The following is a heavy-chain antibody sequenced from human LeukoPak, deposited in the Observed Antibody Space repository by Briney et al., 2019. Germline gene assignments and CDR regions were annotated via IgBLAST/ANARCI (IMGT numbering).Heavy chain of an antibody. CDR1: GFTFDAYG. CDR3: AREETCSGDCYYFDC. D-gene: IGHD2-21*02. Sequence: GGSLRLSCAASGFTFDAYGMSWVRQAPGKGLEWVSSLNWNGAGTSYVDSVKDRFTISRDNAKNSLYLQMNSLRAEDTAFYYCAREETCSGDCYYFDCWGQGTLVTVSS. J-gene: IGHJ4*02. V-gene: IGHV3-20*04. CDR2: LNWNGAGT.